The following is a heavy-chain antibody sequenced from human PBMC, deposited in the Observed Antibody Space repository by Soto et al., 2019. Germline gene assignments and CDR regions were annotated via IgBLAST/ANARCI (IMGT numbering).Heavy chain of an antibody. D-gene: IGHD2-8*01. Sequence: EVQLLQSGGGLVQPGGSLRLSCAASGFAFRSFTMTWVRQAPGKGLEWVSAISGFGAGTYYADSVIGRFTISRDNSQNTLSLRMNSLRAEDTAVYYCAREDIYCTSGVCVTGYFQHWGQGTLVAVSS. V-gene: IGHV3-23*01. CDR2: ISGFGAGT. CDR3: AREDIYCTSGVCVTGYFQH. CDR1: GFAFRSFT. J-gene: IGHJ1*01.